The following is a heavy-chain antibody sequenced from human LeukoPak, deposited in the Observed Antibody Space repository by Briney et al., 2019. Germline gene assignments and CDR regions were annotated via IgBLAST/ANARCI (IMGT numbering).Heavy chain of an antibody. Sequence: SETLSLTCTVSGGSISSYYWSWIRQPPGKGLEWIGYIYYSGTTNYNPSLKSRVTILVDTSKSQFSLKLNSVTAADTAVYYCARDERDYYYYGMDVWGQGTTVTVSS. CDR3: ARDERDYYYYGMDV. CDR2: IYYSGTT. J-gene: IGHJ6*02. CDR1: GGSISSYY. V-gene: IGHV4-59*01.